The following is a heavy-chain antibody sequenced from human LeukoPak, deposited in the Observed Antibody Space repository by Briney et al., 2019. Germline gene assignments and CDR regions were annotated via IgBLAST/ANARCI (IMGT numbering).Heavy chain of an antibody. V-gene: IGHV3-74*01. J-gene: IGHJ6*02. D-gene: IGHD3-10*01. Sequence: QSGGSLRLSCAASGLTFTDYWMHWDRQAPGKGLVWVARINNNGDSINYADSVRGRFTISRDNAKKTVDLQMNSLRADDTAVYFCARYGSGTLGVDYGLDVWGLGTTGTVSS. CDR1: GLTFTDYW. CDR2: INNNGDSI. CDR3: ARYGSGTLGVDYGLDV.